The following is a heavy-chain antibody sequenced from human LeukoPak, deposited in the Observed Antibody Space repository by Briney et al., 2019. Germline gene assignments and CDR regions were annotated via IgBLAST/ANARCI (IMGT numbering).Heavy chain of an antibody. CDR1: GFTFSSYP. CDR2: INPSGGST. D-gene: IGHD1-1*01. CDR3: AKDRAGTPWAD. V-gene: IGHV3-23*01. Sequence: PGGSLRLSCAASGFTFSSYPMSWVRQAPGKGLEWVSTINPSGGSTYYADSVKGRFTISRDNSKNMVYLQMNSLRAEDTAVYYCAKDRAGTPWADWGQGALVTVSS. J-gene: IGHJ4*02.